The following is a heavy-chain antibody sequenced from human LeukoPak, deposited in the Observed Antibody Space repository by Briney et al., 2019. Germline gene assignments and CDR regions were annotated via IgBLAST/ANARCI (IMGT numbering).Heavy chain of an antibody. V-gene: IGHV4-59*08. Sequence: MPSETLSLTCTVSGGSISSYYWSWIRQPPGKGLEWIGYIYYSGSTNYNPSLKSRVTISVDTSKNQFSLKLSSVTAADTAVYYCASAGNRGDPFDFSAFDIWGQGTMVTVSS. CDR1: GGSISSYY. J-gene: IGHJ3*02. CDR2: IYYSGST. CDR3: ASAGNRGDPFDFSAFDI. D-gene: IGHD3-3*01.